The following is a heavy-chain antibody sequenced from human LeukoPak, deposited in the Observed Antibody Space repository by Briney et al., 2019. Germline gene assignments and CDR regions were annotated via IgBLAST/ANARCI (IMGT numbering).Heavy chain of an antibody. CDR2: ISYSGST. J-gene: IGHJ4*02. Sequence: SETLSLTCTVPGGSISRYYWSWIRQPPGKGLEWIGYISYSGSTNYNPSLKSRVTISVDTSQNQFSLKLSSVTAADTAMYYCARHLYESRGQTSFDYWGQGTLVTVSS. CDR3: ARHLYESRGQTSFDY. CDR1: GGSISRYY. V-gene: IGHV4-59*08. D-gene: IGHD3-22*01.